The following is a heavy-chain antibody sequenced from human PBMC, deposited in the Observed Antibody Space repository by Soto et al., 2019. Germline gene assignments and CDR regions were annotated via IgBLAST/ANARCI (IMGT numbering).Heavy chain of an antibody. V-gene: IGHV4-39*01. CDR2: ISYSGST. D-gene: IGHD3-10*01. CDR1: CGSISSSKHY. Sequence: SDTLSLTCTVSCGSISSSKHYWGWIRQPPGKGLEWIGTISYSGSTYYNPSLNGRVIISVDTSNNQFSLKLSSLTAADTAVYYCSRRYSFGSGKYGVDVWRQGTMVT. CDR3: SRRYSFGSGKYGVDV. J-gene: IGHJ6*02.